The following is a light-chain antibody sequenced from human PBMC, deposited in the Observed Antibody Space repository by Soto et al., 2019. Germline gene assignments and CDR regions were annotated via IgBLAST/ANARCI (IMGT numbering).Light chain of an antibody. CDR1: QSISSY. Sequence: IQLTQSPSSLSASLVDRVPIXSRASQSISSYLNWYQQKPGKAPKLLIYAASNLQSGVPSRFSGSGSGTDFTLTISSLQPEDFATYYCQQSYSTPWTFGQGTKVDIK. CDR2: AAS. V-gene: IGKV1-39*01. CDR3: QQSYSTPWT. J-gene: IGKJ1*01.